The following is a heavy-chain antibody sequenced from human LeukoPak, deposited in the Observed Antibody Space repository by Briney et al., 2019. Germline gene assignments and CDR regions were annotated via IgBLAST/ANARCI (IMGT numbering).Heavy chain of an antibody. CDR3: ARGDDSSGYYFDY. V-gene: IGHV4-59*01. D-gene: IGHD3-22*01. CDR1: GGSISSYY. CDR2: IYYSGST. Sequence: KPSETLSLTCTVSGGSISSYYWSWIRQPPGKGLEWIGYIYYSGSTNYNPSLKSRVTISVDTSKNQFSLKLSSVTAADTAVYYCARGDDSSGYYFDYWGQGTLVTVSS. J-gene: IGHJ4*02.